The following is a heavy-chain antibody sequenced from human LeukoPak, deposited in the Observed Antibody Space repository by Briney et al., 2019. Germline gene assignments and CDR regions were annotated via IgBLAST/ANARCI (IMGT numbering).Heavy chain of an antibody. CDR1: GGSISSDY. D-gene: IGHD3-9*01. J-gene: IGHJ4*02. CDR3: ARVGPTRRYFDWFSDY. V-gene: IGHV4-59*01. Sequence: PSETLSLTCTVSGGSISSDYWSWIRQPPGKGLEWIGYIYYSGSTNYNPSLKSRVTISVDTSKNQFSLKLSSVTAADTAVYYCARVGPTRRYFDWFSDYWGQGTLVTVSS. CDR2: IYYSGST.